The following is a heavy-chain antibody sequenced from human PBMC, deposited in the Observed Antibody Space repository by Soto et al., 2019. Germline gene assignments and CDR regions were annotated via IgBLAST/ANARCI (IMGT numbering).Heavy chain of an antibody. J-gene: IGHJ5*02. CDR2: IYYSGST. CDR3: ARGSRRKITILGGVITAEYNWFDP. CDR1: GGSISSYY. Sequence: SETLSLTCTVSGGSISSYYWSWVRQPPGKGLEWIGYIYYSGSTNYNPSLKSRVTISVDTSKNQFSLKLSSVTAADTAVYYCARGSRRKITILGGVITAEYNWFDPWGQGTRVTVSS. V-gene: IGHV4-59*01. D-gene: IGHD3-3*01.